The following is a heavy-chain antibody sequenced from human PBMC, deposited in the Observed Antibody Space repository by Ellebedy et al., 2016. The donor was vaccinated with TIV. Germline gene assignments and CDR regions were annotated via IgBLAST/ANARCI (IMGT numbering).Heavy chain of an antibody. CDR1: GFTFSSSS. CDR3: ARDRSSGGNFYWYFDL. V-gene: IGHV3-48*01. CDR2: ISSSRSTI. J-gene: IGHJ2*01. Sequence: GESLKISCAASGFTFSSSSMNWVRQAPGKGLEWVSYISSSRSTIYYADSVKGRFTISRDNAKNSLYLQMNSLRAEDTAVYYCARDRSSGGNFYWYFDLWGRGSLVTVSS. D-gene: IGHD4-23*01.